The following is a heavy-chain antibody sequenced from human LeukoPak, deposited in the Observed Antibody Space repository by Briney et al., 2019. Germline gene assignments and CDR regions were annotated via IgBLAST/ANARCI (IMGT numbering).Heavy chain of an antibody. J-gene: IGHJ4*02. Sequence: GGSLRLSCAASGFTFSSYSMHWVRQAPGKGLEWVSSISSSSSYIYYADSVKGRFTISRDNAKNSLNLQMNSLRAEVTDVYYCARARGRYDILTGPSPQDYWGQGTLVTVSS. CDR3: ARARGRYDILTGPSPQDY. D-gene: IGHD3-9*01. V-gene: IGHV3-21*01. CDR1: GFTFSSYS. CDR2: ISSSSSYI.